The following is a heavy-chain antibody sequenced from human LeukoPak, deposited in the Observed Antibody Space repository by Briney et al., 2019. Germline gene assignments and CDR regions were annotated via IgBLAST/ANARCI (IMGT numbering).Heavy chain of an antibody. J-gene: IGHJ4*02. CDR1: GYSISSGYY. Sequence: PSETLSLTCTVSGYSISSGYYWGWIRPPPGKGLEWIGSIYHSGSTYYNPSLKSRVAISVDTSKNQFSLKLSSVTAADTAVYYCARDMYYYDSSGWPLDYWGQGTLVTVSS. CDR3: ARDMYYYDSSGWPLDY. CDR2: IYHSGST. V-gene: IGHV4-38-2*02. D-gene: IGHD3-22*01.